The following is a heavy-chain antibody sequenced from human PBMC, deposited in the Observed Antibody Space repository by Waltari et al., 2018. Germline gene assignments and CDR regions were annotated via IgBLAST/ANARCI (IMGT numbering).Heavy chain of an antibody. Sequence: EVQLLESGGGLAQPGGSLRLSCAASGFTFSRFAMTWFRQAPGRGLEWVSGISASGGNTYFADSVRGRFTISRDNSKNTLFLQMNSLSSEDTAVYYCAKLYDSSGYQNYYFDYWGQGTLVTVSS. D-gene: IGHD3-22*01. J-gene: IGHJ4*02. CDR2: ISASGGNT. V-gene: IGHV3-23*01. CDR1: GFTFSRFA. CDR3: AKLYDSSGYQNYYFDY.